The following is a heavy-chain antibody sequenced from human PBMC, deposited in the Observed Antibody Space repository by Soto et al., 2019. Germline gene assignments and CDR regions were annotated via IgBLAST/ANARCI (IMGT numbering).Heavy chain of an antibody. CDR3: AKGFSRYFDH. J-gene: IGHJ4*02. D-gene: IGHD2-2*01. Sequence: EVHLVESGGGLVQPGKSLRLSCAASGFTFEDYAMHWVRQAPGKGLEWVSGISWNISAIGYADSVKGRFTISRDNGKTSLDLEINSLRTEDTAVYYCAKGFSRYFDHSGQGAMVTVSS. CDR1: GFTFEDYA. V-gene: IGHV3-9*01. CDR2: ISWNISAI.